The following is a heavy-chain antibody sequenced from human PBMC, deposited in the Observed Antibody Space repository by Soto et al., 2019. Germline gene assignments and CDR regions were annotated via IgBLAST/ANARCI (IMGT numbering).Heavy chain of an antibody. CDR3: ARGFGGRLYGPGSEAFDD. D-gene: IGHD3-10*01. Sequence: QVRLQHWGAGLLKPSETLSRTCAVYGGSLSGYSWRWIRQPPGRGLEWIGEINHSGSTNYNPSLKSRVTISVDTPKNQFSLNLTSVTAADTAVYYCARGFGGRLYGPGSEAFDDWGQGILVTVSS. V-gene: IGHV4-34*01. CDR1: GGSLSGYS. J-gene: IGHJ4*02. CDR2: INHSGST.